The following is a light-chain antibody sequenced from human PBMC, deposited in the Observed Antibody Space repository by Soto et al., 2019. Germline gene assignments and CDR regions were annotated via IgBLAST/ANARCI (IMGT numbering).Light chain of an antibody. J-gene: IGKJ4*01. CDR1: QSVSSY. CDR2: DAS. Sequence: EIVLTQSPATLSLSPGSRATLSCRASQSVSSYLAWYQQKPGQAPRLLIYDASNRATGIPARFSGSGSGTDFTLTISSLEPEDFAVYCCQQRSNWLTFGGGTKVEIK. CDR3: QQRSNWLT. V-gene: IGKV3-11*01.